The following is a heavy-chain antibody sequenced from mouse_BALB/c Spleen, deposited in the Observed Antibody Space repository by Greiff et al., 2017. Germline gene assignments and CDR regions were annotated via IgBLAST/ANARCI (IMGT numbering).Heavy chain of an antibody. Sequence: QVQLKESGAELMKPGASVKISCKATGYTFSSYWIEWVKQRPGHGLEWIGEILPGSGSTKYNQKFKGKATFTADTSSNTAYMQLSSLTSEDSAVYYCARGTARGAVVYWGRGTSVTVSS. CDR1: GYTFSSYW. J-gene: IGHJ4*01. D-gene: IGHD3-1*01. CDR2: ILPGSGST. CDR3: ARGTARGAVVY. V-gene: IGHV1-9*01.